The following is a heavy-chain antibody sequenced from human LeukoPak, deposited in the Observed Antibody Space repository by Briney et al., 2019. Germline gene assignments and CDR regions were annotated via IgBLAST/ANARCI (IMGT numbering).Heavy chain of an antibody. CDR3: ASRLYSSSFSY. CDR1: GFTFSSYS. J-gene: IGHJ4*02. Sequence: GGSLRLSCAASGFTFSSYSMNWVRQAPGKGLEWVSYISSSSSTIYYADSVKGRFTISRDNAKNSLYLQMNSLRAEDTAVYYCASRLYSSSFSYWGQGTLVTVSS. CDR2: ISSSSSTI. D-gene: IGHD6-6*01. V-gene: IGHV3-48*04.